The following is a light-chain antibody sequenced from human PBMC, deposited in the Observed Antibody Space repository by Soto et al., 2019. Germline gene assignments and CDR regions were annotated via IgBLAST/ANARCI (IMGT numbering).Light chain of an antibody. Sequence: EIVMTQSPATLSVSPGERATLSCSASQSVSSNLAWYQQTPGQAPRLLIYGASTRATGIPARFSGSGSGTEFTLTISSLQSEDFAVYYCQQYNNWPETFGQGTKVDI. V-gene: IGKV3-15*01. CDR3: QQYNNWPET. CDR1: QSVSSN. J-gene: IGKJ1*01. CDR2: GAS.